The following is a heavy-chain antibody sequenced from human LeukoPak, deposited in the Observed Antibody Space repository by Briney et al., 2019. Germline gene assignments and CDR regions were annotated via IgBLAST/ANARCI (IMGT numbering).Heavy chain of an antibody. V-gene: IGHV1-18*01. Sequence: ASVKVSCKASGYTFTSYDISWVRQAPGPGLEWMGWISAYNGNTNYAQKVQGRVTMTTDTSTSTAYMELRSLRSDDTAVYYCARVSGWQNWFDPWGQGTLVTVSS. D-gene: IGHD6-19*01. CDR1: GYTFTSYD. CDR3: ARVSGWQNWFDP. CDR2: ISAYNGNT. J-gene: IGHJ5*02.